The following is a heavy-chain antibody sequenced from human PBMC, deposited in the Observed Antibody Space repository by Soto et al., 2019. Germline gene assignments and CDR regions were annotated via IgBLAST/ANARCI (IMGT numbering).Heavy chain of an antibody. Sequence: QVQLVQSGAEVKKPGSSVNVSCKASGGTFSIYAISWLLQAPGQGLEWMGGIIPISGTANYAQKFQGRVTITADEYTSTAYMKRSSLRSEDTAVYYCARSQGSSTSLEIYYYYYYGMDVWGQGTTVTVSS. CDR2: IIPISGTA. CDR3: ARSQGSSTSLEIYYYYYYGMDV. CDR1: GGTFSIYA. V-gene: IGHV1-69*01. D-gene: IGHD2-2*01. J-gene: IGHJ6*02.